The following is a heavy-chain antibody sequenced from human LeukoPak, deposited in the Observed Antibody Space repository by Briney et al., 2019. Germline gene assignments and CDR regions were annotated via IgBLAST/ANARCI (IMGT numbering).Heavy chain of an antibody. J-gene: IGHJ4*02. CDR2: MYPGDSDT. CDR1: GYSFTSYW. Sequence: GESLMISCNGSGYSFTSYWIGLGRHMPGKGVGLMGIMYPGDSDTRYSPSFQGHVTISADKSISTAYLERSSLKASDTAMYYCARQEIYYDSSGLPIDYWGQGTLVTVSS. D-gene: IGHD3-22*01. V-gene: IGHV5-51*01. CDR3: ARQEIYYDSSGLPIDY.